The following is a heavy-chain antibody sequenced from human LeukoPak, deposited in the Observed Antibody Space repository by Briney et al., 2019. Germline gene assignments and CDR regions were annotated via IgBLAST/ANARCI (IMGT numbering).Heavy chain of an antibody. J-gene: IGHJ5*02. D-gene: IGHD6-13*01. V-gene: IGHV1-69*04. CDR2: IIPILGIA. CDR1: GGTFSSYA. Sequence: SVKVSCKASGGTFSSYAISWVRQAPGQGLEWMGRIIPILGIANYAQKFQGRVTITADKSTSTAYMELSSLRSEDTAVYYCARGSPASSPNWFDPWGQGTLVTVSS. CDR3: ARGSPASSPNWFDP.